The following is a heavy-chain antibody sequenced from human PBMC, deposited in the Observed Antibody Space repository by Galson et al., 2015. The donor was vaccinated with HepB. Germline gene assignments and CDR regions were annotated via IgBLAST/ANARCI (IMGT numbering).Heavy chain of an antibody. CDR1: GFIVSGNY. D-gene: IGHD4-11*01. CDR3: ARDHFDYSNAIYYFDS. Sequence: SLRLSCAASGFIVSGNYMSWVRQAPGKGLEWVSVIHSDGNSDYADSVKGRFTISRDNSKNTLYLQMNSLRAEDTAVYFCARDHFDYSNAIYYFDSWGQGTL. V-gene: IGHV3-53*01. CDR2: IHSDGNS. J-gene: IGHJ4*02.